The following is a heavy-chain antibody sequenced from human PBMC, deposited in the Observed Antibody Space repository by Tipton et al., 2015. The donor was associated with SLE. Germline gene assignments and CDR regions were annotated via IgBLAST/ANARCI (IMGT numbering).Heavy chain of an antibody. CDR2: IHYNGATTT. CDR3: ATLAAGTVDICYTGIDH. CDR1: GDSISNKY. Sequence: TLSLTCTISGDSISNKYWSWIRQSPGKGLEWIGFIHYNGATTTNYNPSLERRLMISIDTSRNQFSLELRSVTATDTAVYYCATLAAGTVDICYTGIDHWGQGTPVTVSS. D-gene: IGHD2-2*02. V-gene: IGHV4-59*08. J-gene: IGHJ4*02.